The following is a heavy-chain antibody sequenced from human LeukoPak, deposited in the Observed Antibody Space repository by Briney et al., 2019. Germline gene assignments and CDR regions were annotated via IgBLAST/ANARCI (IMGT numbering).Heavy chain of an antibody. D-gene: IGHD3-22*01. CDR1: GFTFSSYA. Sequence: GGSLRLSCAASGFTFSSYAMSWVRQAPGKGLEWVSAISGSGGSTYYADSVKGRFTISRDNSKNTLYLQMNSLRAEDTAVYYCAKCSPAPYYDSSGYYDFDYWGQGTLVTVSS. CDR2: ISGSGGST. V-gene: IGHV3-23*01. J-gene: IGHJ4*02. CDR3: AKCSPAPYYDSSGYYDFDY.